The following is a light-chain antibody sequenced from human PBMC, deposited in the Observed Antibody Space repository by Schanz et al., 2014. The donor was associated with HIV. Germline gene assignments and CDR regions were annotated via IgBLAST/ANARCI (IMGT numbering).Light chain of an antibody. V-gene: IGKV3-20*01. CDR2: ATS. J-gene: IGKJ1*01. Sequence: EIVLTQSPGSLSLSPGGRATLSCGASQRLSSSYLAWYQQKRDQPPRLVIYATSTRATGIPDRFSGGVSGTDFTLTISRVEPEDYAVYYCQQYGSSPRLFGQGTKVEIK. CDR1: QRLSSSY. CDR3: QQYGSSPRL.